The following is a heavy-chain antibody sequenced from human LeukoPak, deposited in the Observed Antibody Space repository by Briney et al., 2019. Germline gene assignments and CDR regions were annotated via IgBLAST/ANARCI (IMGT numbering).Heavy chain of an antibody. Sequence: PGGSLRLSCAASGFIFSSYGMHWVRQTPAKGLEGVAFIRYDGSNKYYADSVKGRFTISRDDSKNTLYLQMNSLRAEDTAVYYCARGGSVVVTAMFDYWGQGTLVTVSS. CDR3: ARGGSVVVTAMFDY. J-gene: IGHJ4*02. V-gene: IGHV3-30*02. CDR1: GFIFSSYG. CDR2: IRYDGSNK. D-gene: IGHD2-21*02.